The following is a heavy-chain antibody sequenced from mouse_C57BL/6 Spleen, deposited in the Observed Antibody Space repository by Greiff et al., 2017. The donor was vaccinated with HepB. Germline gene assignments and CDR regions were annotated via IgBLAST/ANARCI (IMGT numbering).Heavy chain of an antibody. V-gene: IGHV8-8*01. D-gene: IGHD2-4*01. J-gene: IGHJ4*01. CDR2: IWWDDDK. CDR1: GFSLSTFGIG. CDR3: ARIARGYYDYASYYAMDY. Sequence: QVTLKVSGPGILQPSQTLSLTCSFSGFSLSTFGIGVGWIRQPSGKGLEWLAHIWWDDDKYYNPALKSRLTISKDTSKNQVFLKIANVDTADTATYYCARIARGYYDYASYYAMDYWGQGTSVTVSS.